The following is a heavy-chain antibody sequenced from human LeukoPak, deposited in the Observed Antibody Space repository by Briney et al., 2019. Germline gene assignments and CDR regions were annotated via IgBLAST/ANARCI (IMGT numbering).Heavy chain of an antibody. CDR1: GGSISSGGYY. V-gene: IGHV4-31*03. CDR2: IYYSGST. J-gene: IGHJ6*02. D-gene: IGHD5-12*01. CDR3: ARSEDIVGQQYYYGMDV. Sequence: SETLSLTCTVSGGSISSGGYYWSWIRQHPGKGLEWIGYIYYSGSTYYNPSLKSRVTISVDTSKNQFSLKLSSVTAADTAVYYCARSEDIVGQQYYYGMDVWGQGTTVTVSS.